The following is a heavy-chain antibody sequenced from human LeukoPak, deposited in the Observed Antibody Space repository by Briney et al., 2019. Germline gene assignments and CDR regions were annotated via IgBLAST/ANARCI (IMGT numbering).Heavy chain of an antibody. Sequence: GGSLRLSCAASGFTVSSNYMSWVRQAPGKGLEWVSVIYSGGSTYYADSVKGRFTISRDNSKNTLYLQMNSLRAEDTAVYYCARDRVRVRGVINYGMDVWGQGTTVIVSS. V-gene: IGHV3-53*01. CDR3: ARDRVRVRGVINYGMDV. D-gene: IGHD3-10*01. J-gene: IGHJ6*02. CDR1: GFTVSSNY. CDR2: IYSGGST.